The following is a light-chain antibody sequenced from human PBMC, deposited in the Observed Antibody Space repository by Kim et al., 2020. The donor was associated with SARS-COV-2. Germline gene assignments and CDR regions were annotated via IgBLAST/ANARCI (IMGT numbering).Light chain of an antibody. CDR3: QVWDSGSDHWV. CDR2: YDT. Sequence: SYELTQPPSVSEAPGKTATIICGGDDIGTKSVHRYQQKPGQAPVLVIYYDTDRPSGIPERFSASNSGNTATLTVSRVEAGDEADYYCQVWDSGSDHWVFG. CDR1: DIGTKS. V-gene: IGLV3-21*04. J-gene: IGLJ3*02.